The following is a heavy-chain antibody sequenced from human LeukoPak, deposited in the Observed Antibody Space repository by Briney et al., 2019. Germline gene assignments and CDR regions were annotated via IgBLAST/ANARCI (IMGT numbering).Heavy chain of an antibody. CDR3: ARVFFPDYYFDY. CDR1: GGSISSYY. CDR2: IYYSGST. J-gene: IGHJ4*02. D-gene: IGHD2-21*02. V-gene: IGHV4-59*01. Sequence: SETLSLTCTGSGGSISSYYWSWIRQPPGKGLEWIGYIYYSGSTNYNPSLKSRVTISVDTSKNQFSLKLSSVTAADTAVYYCARVFFPDYYFDYWGQGTLVTVSS.